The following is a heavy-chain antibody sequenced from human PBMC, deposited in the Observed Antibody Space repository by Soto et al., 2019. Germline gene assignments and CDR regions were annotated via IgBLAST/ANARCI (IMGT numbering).Heavy chain of an antibody. D-gene: IGHD6-19*01. CDR2: ISSAGSSE. J-gene: IGHJ4*02. CDR1: GFTFSSHG. CDR3: AKPSSGCYHFDY. Sequence: QVQLVESGGGVVQPGRSLRLSCATSGFTFSSHGMHWVRQAPGKGLEWVALISSAGSSEYYADSVKGRFTISRDNSKNTLYLQMNSLRPEDTAVYYCAKPSSGCYHFDYWGQGTLVTVSS. V-gene: IGHV3-30*18.